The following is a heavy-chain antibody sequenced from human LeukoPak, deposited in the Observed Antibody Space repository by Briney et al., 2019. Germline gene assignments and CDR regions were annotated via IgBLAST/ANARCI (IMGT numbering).Heavy chain of an antibody. J-gene: IGHJ3*02. Sequence: SETLSLTCTVSGDSISSGSYYWGWIRQPPGKGLEWIGSIYYSGSTYYNPSLKSRVTISVDTSKNQFSLKLSSVTAADTAVYYCARHGEDDSSGYYYDAFDIWGQGTMVTVSS. D-gene: IGHD3-22*01. V-gene: IGHV4-39*01. CDR3: ARHGEDDSSGYYYDAFDI. CDR2: IYYSGST. CDR1: GDSISSGSYY.